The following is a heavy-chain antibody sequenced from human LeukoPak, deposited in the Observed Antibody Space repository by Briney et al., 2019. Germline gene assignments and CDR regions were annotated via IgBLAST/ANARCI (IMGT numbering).Heavy chain of an antibody. Sequence: KAGGSLRLSCAASGFTFSRNAMNWVRQAPGKGLEWVSFISSSSNYMSYADSVKGRFTISRDNAKNSQYLQMNSLRAEDTAVYYCARPLDSSNNYFDYWGQGTLVTVSA. D-gene: IGHD6-13*01. V-gene: IGHV3-21*01. CDR3: ARPLDSSNNYFDY. CDR1: GFTFSRNA. CDR2: ISSSSNYM. J-gene: IGHJ4*02.